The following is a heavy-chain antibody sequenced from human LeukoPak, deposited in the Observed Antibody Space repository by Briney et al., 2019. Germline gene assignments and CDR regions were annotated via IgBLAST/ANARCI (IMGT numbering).Heavy chain of an antibody. J-gene: IGHJ4*02. CDR2: IRSKAYGGTT. Sequence: GGSLRLSCTASGFTFGDYAMSWFRQAPGKGLEWVGFIRSKAYGGTTEYAASVKGRFTISRDDSKSIAYLQMNSLKTEDTAVYYCTRDSEAYCGGDCYRIFDYWGQGTLVTVSS. CDR3: TRDSEAYCGGDCYRIFDY. CDR1: GFTFGDYA. D-gene: IGHD2-21*02. V-gene: IGHV3-49*03.